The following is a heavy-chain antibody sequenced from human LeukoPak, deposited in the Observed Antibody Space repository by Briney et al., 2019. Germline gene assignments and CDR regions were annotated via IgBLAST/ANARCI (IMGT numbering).Heavy chain of an antibody. V-gene: IGHV3-30*03. Sequence: GGSLRLSCAASGFTFSNYAMHWVRQAPGKGLEWVAVISYDGSNKYYADSVKGRFTISRDNAKNSLYLQMNSLRAEDTAVYYCARNLGYCSGGSCYSYGYFDYWGQGTLVTVSS. CDR2: ISYDGSNK. CDR1: GFTFSNYA. D-gene: IGHD2-15*01. CDR3: ARNLGYCSGGSCYSYGYFDY. J-gene: IGHJ4*02.